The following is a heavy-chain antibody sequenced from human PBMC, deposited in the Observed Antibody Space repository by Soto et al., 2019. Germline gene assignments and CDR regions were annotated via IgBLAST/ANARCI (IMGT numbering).Heavy chain of an antibody. V-gene: IGHV1-2*04. Sequence: QVQLVQSGAEVKKPGASVKVSCKASGYTFTGYYMHWVRQAPGQGLEWMGWINPNSGGTNYAQKFQGWVTMTREPSISTAYMELSRLRSDDTAVYYCARSWIQLWVDAFDIWGQGTMVTVSS. CDR2: INPNSGGT. CDR1: GYTFTGYY. CDR3: ARSWIQLWVDAFDI. D-gene: IGHD5-18*01. J-gene: IGHJ3*02.